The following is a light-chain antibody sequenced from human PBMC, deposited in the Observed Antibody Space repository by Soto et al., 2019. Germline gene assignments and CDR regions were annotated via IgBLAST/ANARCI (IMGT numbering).Light chain of an antibody. J-gene: IGLJ1*01. Sequence: QSVLTQPASVSGSPGQSITISCTGTSSDVGGNKYVSWYQHYPGKAPKLMICDVSNRPSGVSNRFSGSKSGNTASLTISGLQPEDEADYYCSAFTGTTYVFGTGTKVTVL. CDR3: SAFTGTTYV. CDR2: DVS. V-gene: IGLV2-14*03. CDR1: SSDVGGNKY.